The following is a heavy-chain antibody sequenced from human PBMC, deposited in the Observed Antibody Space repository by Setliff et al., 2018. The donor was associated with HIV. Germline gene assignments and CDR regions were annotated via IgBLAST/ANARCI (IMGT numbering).Heavy chain of an antibody. CDR3: ARRDSYYDILTGRAFDAFDI. CDR2: IYYSGST. V-gene: IGHV4-61*05. D-gene: IGHD3-9*01. J-gene: IGHJ3*02. Sequence: KPSETLSLTCAVSGGSVGSRDYYWGWIRQPPGKGLEWIGYIYYSGSTNYNPSLKSRVTISGDMSKKQFSLKLSSVTAADTAVYYCARRDSYYDILTGRAFDAFDIWGQGTVVTVSS. CDR1: GGSVGSRDYY.